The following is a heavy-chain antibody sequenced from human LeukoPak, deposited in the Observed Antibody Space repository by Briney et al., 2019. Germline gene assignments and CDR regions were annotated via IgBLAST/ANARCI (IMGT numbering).Heavy chain of an antibody. V-gene: IGHV3-53*05. D-gene: IGHD3-22*01. Sequence: GGSLRLSCAASGFTVSSNYMSWVRQAPGKGLEWVSVIYSGGSTYYADSVKGRFTISRDNSKSTLYLQMNSLRPEDTAVYYCAKRANYYDNSGSSEYFHHWGQGALVTVSS. CDR3: AKRANYYDNSGSSEYFHH. J-gene: IGHJ1*01. CDR2: IYSGGST. CDR1: GFTVSSNY.